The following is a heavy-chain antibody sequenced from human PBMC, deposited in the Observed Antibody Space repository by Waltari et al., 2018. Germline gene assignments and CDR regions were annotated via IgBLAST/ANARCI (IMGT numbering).Heavy chain of an antibody. CDR2: VYPGGYT. J-gene: IGHJ4*02. Sequence: QLHLQESGPGLLKPSETLSLTCAVSGYSISGGDFWGWIRQPPGSGLEWIGMVYPGGYTYFNPSLKSRVTISVDKSKNQYSLNLRSMTAADTAVYYCARRGRLSSYFFDYWGQGTLVTVSS. D-gene: IGHD2-15*01. CDR1: GYSISGGDF. CDR3: ARRGRLSSYFFDY. V-gene: IGHV4-38-2*01.